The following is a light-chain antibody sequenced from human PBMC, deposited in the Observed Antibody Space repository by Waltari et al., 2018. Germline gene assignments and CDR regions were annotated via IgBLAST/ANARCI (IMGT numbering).Light chain of an antibody. Sequence: EIVLTQSPGTLSLSPGERATLPCRASQSVTNNYLAWYQQKSGQAPRLLIYGASSRATGIPDRFSASGSGTDFTLTISRLEPEDFAVYYCQQFGISPMTFGGGTKVEIK. CDR1: QSVTNNY. J-gene: IGKJ4*01. CDR3: QQFGISPMT. CDR2: GAS. V-gene: IGKV3-20*01.